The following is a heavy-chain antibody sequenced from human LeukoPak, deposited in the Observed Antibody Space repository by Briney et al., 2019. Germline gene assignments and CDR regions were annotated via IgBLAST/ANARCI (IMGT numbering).Heavy chain of an antibody. CDR2: ITDSGDTI. D-gene: IGHD3-3*02. J-gene: IGHJ4*02. CDR3: ARAFSPYALSDY. V-gene: IGHV3-48*01. Sequence: GGSLRLSCAASGFTFSSYAMSWVRQAPGKGLEWVSHITDSGDTIHYADSVKGRFTVSRDNAKNSLYLQMNSLRTEDTAIYYCARAFSPYALSDYWGQGTLVTVSS. CDR1: GFTFSSYA.